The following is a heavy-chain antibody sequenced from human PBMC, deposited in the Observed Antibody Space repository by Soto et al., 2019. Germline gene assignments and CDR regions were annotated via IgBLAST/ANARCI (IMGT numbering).Heavy chain of an antibody. D-gene: IGHD2-21*02. V-gene: IGHV1-69*12. J-gene: IGHJ4*02. CDR1: GGTFSSYA. Sequence: QVQLVQSGAEVNKHGSSVKVSCKASGGTFSSYAISWVRQAPVHVLEWMGGIIPICGAANYAQKFQGRVTIPADESKITAYRERSSLISEDTAVYYSATDRPRFGGHCPVDYWGQGTLVTVSS. CDR3: ATDRPRFGGHCPVDY. CDR2: IIPICGAA.